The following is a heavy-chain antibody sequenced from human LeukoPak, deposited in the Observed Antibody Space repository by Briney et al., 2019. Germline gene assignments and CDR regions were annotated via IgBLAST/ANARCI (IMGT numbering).Heavy chain of an antibody. CDR3: ARDRPSSTPYYYYGMDV. CDR2: IIPIFGTA. V-gene: IGHV1-69*13. Sequence: ASVKVSCEASGGTFSSYAISWVRQAPGQGLEWMGGIIPIFGTANYAQKFQGRVTITADESTSTAYMELSSLRSEDTAVYYCARDRPSSTPYYYYGMDVWGQGTTVTVSS. D-gene: IGHD2/OR15-2a*01. CDR1: GGTFSSYA. J-gene: IGHJ6*02.